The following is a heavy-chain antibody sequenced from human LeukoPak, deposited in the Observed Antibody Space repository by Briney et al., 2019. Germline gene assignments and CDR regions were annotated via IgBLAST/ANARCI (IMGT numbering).Heavy chain of an antibody. J-gene: IGHJ4*02. CDR1: GYTFTSYD. V-gene: IGHV1-8*01. Sequence: GASVKVSCKASGYTFTSYDINWVRQATGQGLEWMGWMNPHSANTGYAQKFQGRVTMTRSTSISTAYMELSSLRSEDTAVYYCARAIGSSSYYFDYWGQGTLVTVSS. D-gene: IGHD6-6*01. CDR2: MNPHSANT. CDR3: ARAIGSSSYYFDY.